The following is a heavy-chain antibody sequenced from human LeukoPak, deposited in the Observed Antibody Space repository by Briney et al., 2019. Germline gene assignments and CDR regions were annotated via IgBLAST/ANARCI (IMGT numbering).Heavy chain of an antibody. CDR2: IRNKPNSYTT. CDR3: ARDDGFS. CDR1: GFIFSDHY. Sequence: GGSLRLSCAASGFIFSDHYMDWVRQAPGKGLEWVGRIRNKPNSYTTDYAASVKGRFTISRDDSMNSVYLQMNSLKTEDTAVYYCARDDGFSWGQGTLVTVSS. V-gene: IGHV3-72*01. J-gene: IGHJ4*02.